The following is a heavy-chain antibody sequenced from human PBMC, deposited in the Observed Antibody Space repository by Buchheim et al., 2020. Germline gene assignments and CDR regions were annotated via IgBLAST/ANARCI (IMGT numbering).Heavy chain of an antibody. CDR3: ARDTVSGYSSSSFGFDY. Sequence: QVQLQESGAGLVKPSQTLSLTCTVSGGSISSGSDYWSWIRQPAGKGLEWSGRMYTSGSTNYNPSLKSRVTISVDTSKNQFSLKLSSVTAADTAVYYCARDTVSGYSSSSFGFDYWGQGTL. CDR2: MYTSGST. CDR1: GGSISSGSDY. J-gene: IGHJ4*02. V-gene: IGHV4-61*02. D-gene: IGHD6-6*01.